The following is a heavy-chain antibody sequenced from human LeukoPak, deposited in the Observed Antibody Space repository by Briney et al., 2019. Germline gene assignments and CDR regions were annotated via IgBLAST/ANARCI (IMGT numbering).Heavy chain of an antibody. V-gene: IGHV1-18*01. CDR3: ARASVWGDWLKTDDAFDI. J-gene: IGHJ3*02. D-gene: IGHD2-21*02. CDR1: GYTFTSYP. CDR2: ITTYNGNT. Sequence: ASVKVSCKASGYTFTSYPISWVRQAPGQGLEWMGWITTYNGNTHYAQKLQGRVTMTTETSTSTAYMDLRGLRSDDTAVYYCARASVWGDWLKTDDAFDIWGQGTMVTVSS.